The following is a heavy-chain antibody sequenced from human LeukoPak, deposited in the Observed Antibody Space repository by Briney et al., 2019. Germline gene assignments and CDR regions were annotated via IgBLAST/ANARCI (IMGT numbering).Heavy chain of an antibody. V-gene: IGHV5-51*01. CDR2: SYPGDSDT. CDR3: ARSYDFWSGYYPPNFDY. D-gene: IGHD3-3*01. CDR1: GYSFTSYW. J-gene: IGHJ4*02. Sequence: ESLKISCKGSGYSFTSYWMGWVRQMPGKGLEWMGISYPGDSDTRYSPSFQGQVTISADKSISTAYLQWSSLKASDTAMYYCARSYDFWSGYYPPNFDYWGQGTLVTVSS.